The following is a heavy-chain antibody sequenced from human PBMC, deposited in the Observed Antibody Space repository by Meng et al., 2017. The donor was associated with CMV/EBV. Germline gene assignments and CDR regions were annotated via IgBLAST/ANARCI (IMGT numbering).Heavy chain of an antibody. Sequence: GGSLRLSCAASGFTFSDYYMSWIRQAPGKGLEWVSYISSSGSTIYYADSVKGRFTISRDNAKNSLYLQMNSLRAEDTAAYYCAGLESPYYYYGMDVWGQGTTVTVSS. V-gene: IGHV3-11*01. J-gene: IGHJ6*02. CDR1: GFTFSDYY. D-gene: IGHD1-1*01. CDR2: ISSSGSTI. CDR3: AGLESPYYYYGMDV.